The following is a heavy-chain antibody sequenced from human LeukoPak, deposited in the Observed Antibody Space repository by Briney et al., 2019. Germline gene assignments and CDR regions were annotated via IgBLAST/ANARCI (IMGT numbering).Heavy chain of an antibody. CDR3: ARVGWGDVASYPNWLDP. D-gene: IGHD3-10*01. V-gene: IGHV4-39*07. Sequence: SETLFLTCTVSGGSISSKTHYWGWIRQPPGTGLEWIANIYYNGNTAYNPSLKSRVTISIDTSKNQFSLRLNSVTAADTAIYYCARVGWGDVASYPNWLDPWGQGTLVTVSS. CDR2: IYYNGNT. CDR1: GGSISSKTHY. J-gene: IGHJ5*02.